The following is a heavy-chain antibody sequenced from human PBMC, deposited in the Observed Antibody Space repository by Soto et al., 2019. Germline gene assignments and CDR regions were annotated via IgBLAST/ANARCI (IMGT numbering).Heavy chain of an antibody. V-gene: IGHV4-61*08. CDR1: GGSISSGGYY. J-gene: IGHJ5*02. CDR2: IYYSGST. D-gene: IGHD3-22*01. Sequence: PSETLSLTCTVSGGSISSGGYYWSWIRQHPGKGLEWIGYIYYSGSTNYNPSLKSRVTISVDTSKNQFSLKLSPVTAADTAVYYCARVITMIANWFDPWGQGTLVTVSS. CDR3: ARVITMIANWFDP.